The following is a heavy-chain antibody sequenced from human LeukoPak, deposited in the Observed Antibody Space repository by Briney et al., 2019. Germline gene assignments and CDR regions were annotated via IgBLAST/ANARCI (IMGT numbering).Heavy chain of an antibody. CDR1: GFTFSSYA. CDR2: ISYSGGST. J-gene: IGHJ4*02. CDR3: AKDKGAVAGTGRTDY. V-gene: IGHV3-23*01. D-gene: IGHD6-19*01. Sequence: GGSLRLSCAASGFTFSSYAMSWVRQAPGKGLEWVSAISYSGGSTYYADSVKGQFTISRDNSKNTLYLQMNSLRAEDTAVYYCAKDKGAVAGTGRTDYWGQGTLVTVSS.